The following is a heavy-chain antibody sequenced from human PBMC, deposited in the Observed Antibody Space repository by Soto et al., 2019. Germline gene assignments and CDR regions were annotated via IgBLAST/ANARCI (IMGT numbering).Heavy chain of an antibody. CDR1: GFSFSSYW. CDR3: ARDRYYYDSGSYGVPYV. J-gene: IGHJ6*02. V-gene: IGHV3-7*01. Sequence: EVRLVESGGGLVQPGGSLRLSCAASGFSFSSYWMSWVRQAPRKGLEWVDNIKQDGSEKNYVDSVKGRFTISRDNAKNSLYLQMNSLRAEDTAVYYCARDRYYYDSGSYGVPYVWGQGTTVTVSS. D-gene: IGHD3-10*01. CDR2: IKQDGSEK.